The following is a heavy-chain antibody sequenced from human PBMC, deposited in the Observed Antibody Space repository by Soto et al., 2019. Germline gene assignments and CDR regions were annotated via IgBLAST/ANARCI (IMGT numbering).Heavy chain of an antibody. Sequence: GGSLRLSCAASGFTFSSYGMHWVRQAPGKGPEWVAVIWYDGSNKYYADSVKGRFTISRDNSKNTLYLQMNSLRAEDTAVYYCARKVGYCSSTSCPTWFDPWGQGTLVTVSS. CDR3: ARKVGYCSSTSCPTWFDP. D-gene: IGHD2-2*01. V-gene: IGHV3-33*01. J-gene: IGHJ5*02. CDR1: GFTFSSYG. CDR2: IWYDGSNK.